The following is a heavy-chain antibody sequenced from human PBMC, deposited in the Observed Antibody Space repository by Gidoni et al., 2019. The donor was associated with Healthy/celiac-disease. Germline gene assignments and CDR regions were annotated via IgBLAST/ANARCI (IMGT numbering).Heavy chain of an antibody. V-gene: IGHV4-59*01. J-gene: IGHJ4*02. D-gene: IGHD3-3*01. Sequence: QVQLQESGPGLVKPSETLSLTCTVSGGSISSYYWSWIRQPPGKGLEWIGYIYYSGSTNYNPSLKSRVTISVDTSKNQFSLKLSSVTAADTAVYYCARGTIFGVAVEYYFDYWGQGTLVTVSS. CDR3: ARGTIFGVAVEYYFDY. CDR1: GGSISSYY. CDR2: IYYSGST.